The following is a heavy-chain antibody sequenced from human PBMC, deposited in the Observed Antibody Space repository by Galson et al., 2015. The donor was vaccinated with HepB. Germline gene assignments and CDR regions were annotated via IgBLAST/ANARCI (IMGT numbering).Heavy chain of an antibody. V-gene: IGHV1-69*13. CDR1: GGTFSSYA. Sequence: SVKVSCKASGGTFSSYAISWVRQAPGQGLEWMGGIIPIFGTANYAQKFQGRVTITADESTSTAYMELSSLRSEDTAVYYCARVRPQPNYDFWSGYQYYFDYWGQGTLVTVSS. J-gene: IGHJ4*02. CDR2: IIPIFGTA. CDR3: ARVRPQPNYDFWSGYQYYFDY. D-gene: IGHD3-3*01.